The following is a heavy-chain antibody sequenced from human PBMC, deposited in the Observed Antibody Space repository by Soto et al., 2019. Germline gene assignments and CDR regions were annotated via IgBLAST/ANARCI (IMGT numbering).Heavy chain of an antibody. CDR2: ISYVGSNK. Sequence: QVQLVESGGGVVQPGRSLRLSCAASGFTFSSYAMHWVRQAPGKGLEWVAVISYVGSNKYYADSVKGRFIISRDNAQHSPVVQNNGLRADRTALNYCARDRLPMVVFVMGWFDPGGQGTLVPVSS. D-gene: IGHD2-15*01. CDR3: ARDRLPMVVFVMGWFDP. CDR1: GFTFSSYA. J-gene: IGHJ5*02. V-gene: IGHV3-30-3*01.